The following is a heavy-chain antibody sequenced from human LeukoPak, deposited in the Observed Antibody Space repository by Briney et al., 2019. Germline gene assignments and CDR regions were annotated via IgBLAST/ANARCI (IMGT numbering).Heavy chain of an antibody. CDR3: ARGREYYDSSGYSFDY. J-gene: IGHJ4*02. V-gene: IGHV1-46*01. D-gene: IGHD3-22*01. CDR2: INPSGGST. Sequence: GASVKVSCKASGYTFTRYYMHWVRQAPGQGLEWMGIINPSGGSTSYTQKFQGRVTMTRDTSTSTVYMELGSLRSEDTAVYYCARGREYYDSSGYSFDYWGQGTLVTVSS. CDR1: GYTFTRYY.